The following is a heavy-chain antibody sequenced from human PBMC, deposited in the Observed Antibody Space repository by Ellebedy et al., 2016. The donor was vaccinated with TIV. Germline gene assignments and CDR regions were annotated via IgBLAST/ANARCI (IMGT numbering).Heavy chain of an antibody. Sequence: PGGSLRLSCAASGFTFSGSDLHWVRQASGKGLEWVGRIRSKAHNYATTYAASVKGRFTISRDDSKNTAYLQMNTLKTEDTAVYYCTRLSSWVSHYYDMDVWGQGTTVTVSS. J-gene: IGHJ6*02. CDR1: GFTFSGSD. CDR3: TRLSSWVSHYYDMDV. CDR2: IRSKAHNYAT. D-gene: IGHD7-27*01. V-gene: IGHV3-73*01.